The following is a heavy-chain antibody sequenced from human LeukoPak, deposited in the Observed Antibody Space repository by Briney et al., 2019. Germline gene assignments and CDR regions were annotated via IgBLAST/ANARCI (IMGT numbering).Heavy chain of an antibody. J-gene: IGHJ5*02. CDR1: GGSFSGHY. CDR2: INHSGST. V-gene: IGHV4-34*01. CDR3: ARGGRLLWFGELLPDGDWFDP. Sequence: SETLSLTCAVYGGSFSGHYWSWIRQPPGKGLEWIGEINHSGSTNYNPSLKSRVTISVDTSKNQFSLKLSSVTAADTAVYYCARGGRLLWFGELLPDGDWFDPWGQGTLVTVSS. D-gene: IGHD3-10*01.